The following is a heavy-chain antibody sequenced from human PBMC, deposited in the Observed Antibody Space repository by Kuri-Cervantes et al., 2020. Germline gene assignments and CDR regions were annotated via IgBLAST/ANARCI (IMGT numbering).Heavy chain of an antibody. CDR3: AKPKNIVVVVAGD. CDR1: GGSISSGSYY. Sequence: LRLSCTVSGGSISSGSYYWSWIRQPAGKGLEWIGRIYTSGSTNYNPSLKSRVTISVDTSKNQFSLKLSSVTAADTAVYYCAKPKNIVVVVAGDWGQGTLVTVSS. V-gene: IGHV4-61*02. D-gene: IGHD2-15*01. CDR2: IYTSGST. J-gene: IGHJ4*02.